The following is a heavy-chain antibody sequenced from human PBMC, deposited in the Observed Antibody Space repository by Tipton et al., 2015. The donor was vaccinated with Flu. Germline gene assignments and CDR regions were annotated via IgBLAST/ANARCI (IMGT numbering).Heavy chain of an antibody. J-gene: IGHJ4*02. CDR3: ARDAWAARTHLGY. D-gene: IGHD6-6*01. CDR2: IWYDGSNK. CDR1: GFTFSSYG. V-gene: IGHV3-33*08. Sequence: SLRLSCAASGFTFSSYGMHWVRQAPGKGLEWVAVIWYDGSNKYYADSVKGRFTISRDNSKNTLYLQMNSLRAEDTAVYYCARDAWAARTHLGYWGQGTLVTVSS.